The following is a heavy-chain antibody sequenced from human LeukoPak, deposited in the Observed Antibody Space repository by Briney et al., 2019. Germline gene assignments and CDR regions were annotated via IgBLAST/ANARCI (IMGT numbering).Heavy chain of an antibody. CDR2: IYSGGST. J-gene: IGHJ4*02. V-gene: IGHV3-53*01. D-gene: IGHD1-14*01. Sequence: GGSLRLSCAASGFTVSSNYMSWVRQAPGKGLEWVSVIYSGGSTYYADSVKGRFTIPRDNSKNTLYLQMNSLRAEDTAVYYCARESLYTRCFDYWGQGTLVTVSS. CDR1: GFTVSSNY. CDR3: ARESLYTRCFDY.